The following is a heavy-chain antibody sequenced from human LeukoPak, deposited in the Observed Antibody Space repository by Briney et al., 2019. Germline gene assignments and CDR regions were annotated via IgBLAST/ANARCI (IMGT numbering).Heavy chain of an antibody. CDR1: GFIVSSNY. J-gene: IGHJ4*02. CDR2: IYSGGST. V-gene: IGHV3-53*01. Sequence: PGGSLRLSCAASGFIVSSNYMGWVRQAPGKGLEWVSVIYSGGSTYYADSVKGRFTISRDNSQNTLYLQMHSLRAEDTAVYYCARVVPGTGFFYWGQGTLVTVSS. D-gene: IGHD2-8*02. CDR3: ARVVPGTGFFY.